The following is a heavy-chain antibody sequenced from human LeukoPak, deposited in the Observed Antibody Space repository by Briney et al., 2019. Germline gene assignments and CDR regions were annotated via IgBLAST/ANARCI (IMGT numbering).Heavy chain of an antibody. V-gene: IGHV4-34*01. D-gene: IGHD6-13*01. CDR3: ARRRLSRASSSFDY. J-gene: IGHJ4*02. CDR1: GGSFSGYY. Sequence: SETLSLTCAVYGGSFSGYYWSWIRQPPGKGLEWIGEINHSGSTNYNPSLKSRVTISVDTSKNQFSLKLSSVTAADTAVYYCARRRLSRASSSFDYWGQGTLVTVSS. CDR2: INHSGST.